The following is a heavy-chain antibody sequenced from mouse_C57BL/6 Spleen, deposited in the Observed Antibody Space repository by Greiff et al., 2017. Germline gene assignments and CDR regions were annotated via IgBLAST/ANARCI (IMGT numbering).Heavy chain of an antibody. CDR2: IYPGSGST. CDR3: ARRDYYGPRWYFDV. D-gene: IGHD1-1*01. CDR1: GYTFTSYW. Sequence: QVQLQQPGAELVKPGASVKMSCKASGYTFTSYWITWVKQRPGQGLEWIGDIYPGSGSTNYNEKFKSKATLTVDTSSSTAYMQLSSLTSEDSAVYYCARRDYYGPRWYFDVWGTGTTVTVSS. V-gene: IGHV1-55*01. J-gene: IGHJ1*03.